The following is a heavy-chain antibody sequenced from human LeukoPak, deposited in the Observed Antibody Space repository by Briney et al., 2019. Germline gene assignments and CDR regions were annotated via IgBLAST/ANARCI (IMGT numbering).Heavy chain of an antibody. Sequence: GGSLRLSCAASGFTFRNYGMSWVRKPPGKGLEWVSVVSDGGSSAYYTDSVKGRFTISRDNARNTVYLQMNSLRAEDTAVYYCARARYSYTGIVDYWGQGTLVTVSS. CDR1: GFTFRNYG. J-gene: IGHJ4*02. D-gene: IGHD5-12*01. V-gene: IGHV3-23*01. CDR3: ARARYSYTGIVDY. CDR2: VSDGGSSA.